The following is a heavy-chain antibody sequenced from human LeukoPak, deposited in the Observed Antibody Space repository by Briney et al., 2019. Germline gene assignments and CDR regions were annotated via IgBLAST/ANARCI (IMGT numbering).Heavy chain of an antibody. J-gene: IGHJ4*02. Sequence: GGSLTLSCAASGFTLDDNAMRWDRQAPGKGLEWVSLISGDGGSTKDADSVKGRFTISRDNSKNSLYLQMNSLRTEDTALYYCAKVGMGDLVAEYYFDYWGKGTLVTVSS. CDR2: ISGDGGST. D-gene: IGHD3-3*01. V-gene: IGHV3-43*02. CDR1: GFTLDDNA. CDR3: AKVGMGDLVAEYYFDY.